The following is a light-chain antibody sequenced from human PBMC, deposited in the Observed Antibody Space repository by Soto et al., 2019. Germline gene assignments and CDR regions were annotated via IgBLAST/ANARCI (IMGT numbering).Light chain of an antibody. J-gene: IGKJ1*01. Sequence: ETVMTQSPATLSVSPGERATLSCRASQSVNSNLAWYQQKLGQAPRVLIFGASTRATGIPARFSGSGSGTEFSLTINSLQSEDFAVYYCQEYNTWPWTFGHGTKVDIK. CDR1: QSVNSN. CDR3: QEYNTWPWT. V-gene: IGKV3-15*01. CDR2: GAS.